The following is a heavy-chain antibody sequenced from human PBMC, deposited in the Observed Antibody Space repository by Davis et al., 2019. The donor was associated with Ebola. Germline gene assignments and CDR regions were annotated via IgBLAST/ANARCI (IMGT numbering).Heavy chain of an antibody. J-gene: IGHJ4*02. CDR1: GFTFSSHT. CDR3: ARDRSGTSGWSPFDY. CDR2: ISSGSSTI. D-gene: IGHD6-19*01. Sequence: GESLKISCAASGFTFSSHTMNWVRQAPGKGLEYVSYISSGSSTIYHADSVKGRFTISRDNAKNSLYLQRNSLRAEDTAVYYCARDRSGTSGWSPFDYWGQGTLVTVSS. V-gene: IGHV3-48*01.